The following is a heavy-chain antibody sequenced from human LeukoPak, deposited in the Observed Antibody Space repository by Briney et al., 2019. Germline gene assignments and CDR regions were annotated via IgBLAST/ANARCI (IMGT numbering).Heavy chain of an antibody. CDR2: IRYDGSNK. Sequence: GGSLRLSCAASGFTFSSYGMHWVRQAPGKGLEWVAFIRYDGSNKYYADSVKGRFTISRDNSKNTLYLQMNSLRAEDTAVYYCAKTPPSSWFSNFDYWGQGTLVTVSS. CDR3: AKTPPSSWFSNFDY. D-gene: IGHD6-13*01. CDR1: GFTFSSYG. V-gene: IGHV3-30*02. J-gene: IGHJ4*02.